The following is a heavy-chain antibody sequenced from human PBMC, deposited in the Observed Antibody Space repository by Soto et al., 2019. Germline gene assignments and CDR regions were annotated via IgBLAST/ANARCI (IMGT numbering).Heavy chain of an antibody. Sequence: QVQLVQSGAEVKKPGSSVKVSCKASGGTFSSYAISWVRQAPGQGLEWMGGLIPIFGTANYAQKFQGRVTITADESTSTAYMELSSLRSEDTAVYYCARDLSGGYDIPNFDYWGQGTLVTVSS. D-gene: IGHD3-9*01. CDR1: GGTFSSYA. CDR3: ARDLSGGYDIPNFDY. V-gene: IGHV1-69*01. CDR2: LIPIFGTA. J-gene: IGHJ4*02.